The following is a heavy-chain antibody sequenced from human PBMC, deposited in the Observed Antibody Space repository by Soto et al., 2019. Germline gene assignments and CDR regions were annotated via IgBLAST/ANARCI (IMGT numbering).Heavy chain of an antibody. CDR2: TTYDGGIK. CDR3: AGALEKPYLFSGLNR. Sequence: PGKGQEWVAATTYDGGIKHYVDSVKGRFTISRDNSKNTLYLQMNRLRVEDTATYYCAGALEKPYLFSGLNRWGRGTTVPVSS. V-gene: IGHV3-30*03. D-gene: IGHD1-1*01. J-gene: IGHJ6*02.